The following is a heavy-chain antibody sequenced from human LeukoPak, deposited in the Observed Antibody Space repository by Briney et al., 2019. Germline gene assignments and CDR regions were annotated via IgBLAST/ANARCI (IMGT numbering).Heavy chain of an antibody. CDR1: GGSFSGYY. CDR3: AKAQTDLRSHYDYVWGRYRPRYYFAY. V-gene: IGHV4-34*01. J-gene: IGHJ4*02. CDR2: INHSGST. Sequence: NPSETLSLTCAVYGGSFSGYYWSWIRQPPGKGLEWIGEINHSGSTNYNPSLKSRVTISVDTSKNQFSLKLSSVTAADTAVYYCAKAQTDLRSHYDYVWGRYRPRYYFAYWGQGTLVTVSS. D-gene: IGHD3-16*02.